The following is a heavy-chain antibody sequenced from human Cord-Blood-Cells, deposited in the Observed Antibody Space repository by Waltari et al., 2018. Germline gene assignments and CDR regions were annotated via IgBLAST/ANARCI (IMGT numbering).Heavy chain of an antibody. Sequence: QVQLVQSGAEVKKPGASVKVSCKASGYTFTGYYMHWVRQAPGQGLVRMGWINPNSGGTNQAQKFQGRVTMTRDTSISTAYMELGKLRSDDTAVYYCARGASGDWFDPWGQGTLVTVSS. CDR2: INPNSGGT. CDR3: ARGASGDWFDP. J-gene: IGHJ5*02. D-gene: IGHD7-27*01. V-gene: IGHV1-2*02. CDR1: GYTFTGYY.